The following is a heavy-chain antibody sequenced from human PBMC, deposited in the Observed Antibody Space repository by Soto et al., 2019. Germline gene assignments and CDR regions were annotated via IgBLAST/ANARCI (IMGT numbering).Heavy chain of an antibody. CDR2: IIPIIGTP. Sequence: SVKVSCKASGGTFRNHVFNWVRQAPGQGLGWMGGIIPIIGTPNYAQKFQGRVTITADASTNTVYLEVSSLRSQDTAVYYCARDLEFRDGNISHLDYWGQGTLVTVSS. CDR1: GGTFRNHV. J-gene: IGHJ4*02. CDR3: ARDLEFRDGNISHLDY. D-gene: IGHD3-10*01. V-gene: IGHV1-69*13.